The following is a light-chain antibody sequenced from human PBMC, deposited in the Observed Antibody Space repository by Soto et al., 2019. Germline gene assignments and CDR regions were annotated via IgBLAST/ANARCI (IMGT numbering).Light chain of an antibody. V-gene: IGLV2-23*02. CDR1: SSDFGNYNL. J-gene: IGLJ1*01. CDR2: EVN. Sequence: QAASVSGSPGQSITISCTGTSSDFGNYNLVSWYQQHPGKVPKLILFEVNKRPSGVSGRFSGSKSGNTASLTISGLQAEDEADYYCCSFTSSKTHVFGTGTKVTVL. CDR3: CSFTSSKTHV.